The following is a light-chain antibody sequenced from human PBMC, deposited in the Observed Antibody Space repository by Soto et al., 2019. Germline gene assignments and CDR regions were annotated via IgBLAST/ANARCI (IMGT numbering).Light chain of an antibody. CDR1: QSISSW. Sequence: DIQMTQSPSALSASVGDRVTITCRDSQSISSWLAWYQQKPGKAPKLLIDDASSLKSGVPSRFSGSASGTDFTLTISSLQPEDFATXYXLQDYSYXWTFGQGTKVDIK. J-gene: IGKJ1*01. CDR2: DAS. CDR3: LQDYSYXWT. V-gene: IGKV1-5*01.